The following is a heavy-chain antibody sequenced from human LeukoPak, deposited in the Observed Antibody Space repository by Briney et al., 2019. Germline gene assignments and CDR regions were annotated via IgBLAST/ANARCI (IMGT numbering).Heavy chain of an antibody. CDR2: INPNSGGT. D-gene: IGHD2-15*01. Sequence: ASVNASRKASGYTFTAYYMHWVRQAPGQGLEWMGWINPNSGGTSSAQKFQGRVTMTRDTSISAAYMELSRLTSDDTAVYYCARDLGYGSGGSCFFHDWGQGTLVTVSS. J-gene: IGHJ4*03. CDR3: ARDLGYGSGGSCFFHD. V-gene: IGHV1-2*02. CDR1: GYTFTAYY.